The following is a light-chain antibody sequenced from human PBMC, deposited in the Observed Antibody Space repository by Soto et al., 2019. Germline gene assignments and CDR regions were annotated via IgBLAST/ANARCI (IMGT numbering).Light chain of an antibody. CDR3: CSYAGSYG. V-gene: IGLV2-11*01. CDR2: DVS. CDR1: SSDVGGYNY. J-gene: IGLJ2*01. Sequence: QSVLTQPRSVSGSPGQSVTISCTGTSSDVGGYNYVSWYQQHPGKAPKLMIYDVSKRPSGVPDRFSGSKSGNTASLTISGLQAEDEADYYGCSYAGSYGFGGGTKVTVL.